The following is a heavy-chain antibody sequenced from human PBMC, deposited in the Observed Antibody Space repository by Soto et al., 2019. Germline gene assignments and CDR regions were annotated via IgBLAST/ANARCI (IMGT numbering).Heavy chain of an antibody. V-gene: IGHV1-69*13. D-gene: IGHD3-9*01. Sequence: SVKVSCKASGGTFSSYAISWVRQAPGQGLEWMGGIIPIFGTANYAQKFQGRVTITADESTSTAYMELSSLRSEDTAVYYCATRGPDYDILTGYPNHYFDYWGQGTLVTVSS. CDR3: ATRGPDYDILTGYPNHYFDY. J-gene: IGHJ4*02. CDR2: IIPIFGTA. CDR1: GGTFSSYA.